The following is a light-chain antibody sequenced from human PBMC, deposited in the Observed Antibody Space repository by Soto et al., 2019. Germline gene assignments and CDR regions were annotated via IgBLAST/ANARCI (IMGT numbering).Light chain of an antibody. J-gene: IGLJ7*01. CDR2: KSN. CDR1: TSNIGSNY. V-gene: IGLV1-47*01. Sequence: QSVLTQPPSASGTPGQGVTISCSGSTSNIGSNYVYWYQQLPGAAPKLLIYKSNQRPSGVPDRFSGSTAGTSASLAIGGLRSEDEAEYYCAAWDDSLSGPLFGGGTQLTVL. CDR3: AAWDDSLSGPL.